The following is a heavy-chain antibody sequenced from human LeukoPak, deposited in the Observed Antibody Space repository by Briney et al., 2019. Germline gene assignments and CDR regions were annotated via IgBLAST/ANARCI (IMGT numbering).Heavy chain of an antibody. CDR3: ARVNRYSNYYYYYMDV. V-gene: IGHV4-4*02. Sequence: SGTLSLTCAVSGGSISSSNWWSWIRQPPGKGLEWIGYIYYSGSTNYNPSLKSRVTISVDTSKNQFSLKLSSVTAADTAVYYCARVNRYSNYYYYYMDVWGKGTTVTVSS. CDR1: GGSISSSNW. CDR2: IYYSGST. D-gene: IGHD3-16*02. J-gene: IGHJ6*03.